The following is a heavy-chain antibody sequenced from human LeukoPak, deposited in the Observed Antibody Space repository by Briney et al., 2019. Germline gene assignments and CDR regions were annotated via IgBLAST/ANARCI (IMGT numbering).Heavy chain of an antibody. CDR3: ARVIRGSYVPAFDI. J-gene: IGHJ3*02. Sequence: GGSLRLSCAASGFTFSSYSMNWVRQAPGKGLEWVSSISSSSSYIYYADSVKGRFTISRDNAKNSLYPQMNSLRAEDTAVYYCARVIRGSYVPAFDIWGQGTMVTVSS. V-gene: IGHV3-21*01. D-gene: IGHD1-26*01. CDR2: ISSSSSYI. CDR1: GFTFSSYS.